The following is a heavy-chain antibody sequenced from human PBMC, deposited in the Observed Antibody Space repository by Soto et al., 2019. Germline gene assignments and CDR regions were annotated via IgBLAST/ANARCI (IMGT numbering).Heavy chain of an antibody. CDR1: GGSISSGDYF. D-gene: IGHD3-22*01. Sequence: PSETLSLTCTVSGGSISSGDYFWSWIRQPPGKGLECIGYISYSGSTYYNPSLRSRVTISLDTSKNQFSLRLSSVTAADTAVYYCASFPSYYYDSSGYYGGGFYFDYWGQGTLVTVSS. J-gene: IGHJ4*02. CDR2: ISYSGST. V-gene: IGHV4-30-4*01. CDR3: ASFPSYYYDSSGYYGGGFYFDY.